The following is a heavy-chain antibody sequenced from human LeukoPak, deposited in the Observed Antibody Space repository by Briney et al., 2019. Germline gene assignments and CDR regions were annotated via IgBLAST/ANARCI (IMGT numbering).Heavy chain of an antibody. CDR2: IVPIFGTA. CDR1: GGTFSSYA. CDR3: ARAIPNNDAETPYDAFDI. D-gene: IGHD1-1*01. Sequence: ASVKVSCKASGGTFSSYAISWVRQAPGQGLEWMGGIVPIFGTANYAQKFQGRVTITADESTSTAYMELSSLRSEDTAVYYCARAIPNNDAETPYDAFDIWGQGTMDTVSS. J-gene: IGHJ3*02. V-gene: IGHV1-69*13.